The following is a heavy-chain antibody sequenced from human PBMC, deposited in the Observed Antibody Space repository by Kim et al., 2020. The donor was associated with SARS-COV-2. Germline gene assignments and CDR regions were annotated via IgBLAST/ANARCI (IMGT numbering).Heavy chain of an antibody. CDR1: GFTFGDYA. CDR2: ISWNSGSI. J-gene: IGHJ4*02. CDR3: AKDIGPPIAVAADY. Sequence: GGSLRLSCAASGFTFGDYAMHWVRQAPGKGLEWVSGISWNSGSIGYADSVKGRFTISRDNAKNSLYLQMNSLRAEDTALYYCAKDIGPPIAVAADYWGQGTLVTVSS. V-gene: IGHV3-9*01. D-gene: IGHD6-19*01.